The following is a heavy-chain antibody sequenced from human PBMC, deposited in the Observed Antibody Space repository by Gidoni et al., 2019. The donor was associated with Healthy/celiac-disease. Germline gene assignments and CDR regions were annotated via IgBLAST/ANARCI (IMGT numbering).Heavy chain of an antibody. Sequence: QVQLQQWGAGLLKPSETLSLTCAVYGGSFSGYYWSWIRQPPGKGLEWIGEINHSGSTNYNPSLKSRVTISVDTSKNQFSLKLSSVTAADTAVYYCARGGGIAAAGTRPFFDYWGQGTLVTVSS. D-gene: IGHD6-13*01. CDR2: INHSGST. CDR1: GGSFSGYY. CDR3: ARGGGIAAAGTRPFFDY. V-gene: IGHV4-34*01. J-gene: IGHJ4*02.